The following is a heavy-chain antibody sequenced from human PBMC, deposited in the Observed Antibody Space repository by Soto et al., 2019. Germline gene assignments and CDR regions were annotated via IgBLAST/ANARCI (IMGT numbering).Heavy chain of an antibody. D-gene: IGHD3-10*01. CDR3: ARAELYYYGSGSTFDY. CDR2: IYYSGST. J-gene: IGHJ4*02. CDR1: GGSISSGGYY. V-gene: IGHV4-31*03. Sequence: SETLSLTCTVSGGSISSGGYYWSWIRQHPGKGLEWIGYIYYSGSTYYNPSLKSRVTISVDTSKNQFSLKLSSVTAADTAVYYCARAELYYYGSGSTFDYWGQGTLVTVSS.